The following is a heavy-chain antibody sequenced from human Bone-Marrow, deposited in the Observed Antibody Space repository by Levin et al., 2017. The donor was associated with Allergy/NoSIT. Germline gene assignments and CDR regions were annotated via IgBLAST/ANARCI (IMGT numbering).Heavy chain of an antibody. Sequence: LSLTCAASGFTFSSYGMHWVRQAPGKGLEWVAVIWYDGSNKYYADSVKGRFTISRDNSKNTLYLQMNSLRAEDTAVYYCARDGGRITRAFDIWGQGTMVTVSS. CDR3: ARDGGRITRAFDI. V-gene: IGHV3-33*01. CDR1: GFTFSSYG. CDR2: IWYDGSNK. D-gene: IGHD3-10*01. J-gene: IGHJ3*02.